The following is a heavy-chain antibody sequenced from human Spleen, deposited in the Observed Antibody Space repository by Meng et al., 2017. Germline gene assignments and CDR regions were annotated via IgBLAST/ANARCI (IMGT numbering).Heavy chain of an antibody. CDR2: IYPSGST. Sequence: SETLSLTCTVSGYSISSGYYWGWIRQPPGKGLEWIGNIYPSGSTYYNPFLKSRVTISLDTSTNQLSLRLSSVTAADTAVYYCAGLFYYFDYWGQGTVVTVSS. CDR1: GYSISSGYY. J-gene: IGHJ4*02. V-gene: IGHV4-38-2*02. CDR3: AGLFYYFDY. D-gene: IGHD3-9*01.